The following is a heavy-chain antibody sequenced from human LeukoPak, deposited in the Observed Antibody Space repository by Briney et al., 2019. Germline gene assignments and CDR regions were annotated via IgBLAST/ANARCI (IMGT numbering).Heavy chain of an antibody. CDR3: ARARNDYDSNGSSFLDY. D-gene: IGHD3-22*01. CDR2: ISSSGSTI. CDR1: GFTFSSYE. Sequence: HTGGSLRLSCGASGFTFSSYEMNWVRQAPGKGLEWVSYISSSGSTIYYSDSVKGRFTISRDNAKNSLYLQMNSLRAEDTAVYYCARARNDYDSNGSSFLDYWGQGTLVTVSS. V-gene: IGHV3-48*03. J-gene: IGHJ4*02.